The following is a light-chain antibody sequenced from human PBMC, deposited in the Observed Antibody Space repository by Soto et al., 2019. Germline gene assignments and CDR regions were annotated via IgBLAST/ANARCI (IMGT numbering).Light chain of an antibody. Sequence: QSVLTQPPSASGSPGQSVTISCTGTSSGVGGYNYVSWYQQHPGKAPKLMIYEVSKRPSGVPDRFSGSKSGNTASLTVSGLQAEDEADYYCSSYAGSNNPYVFGTGTKVTV. CDR2: EVS. CDR1: SSGVGGYNY. J-gene: IGLJ1*01. CDR3: SSYAGSNNPYV. V-gene: IGLV2-8*01.